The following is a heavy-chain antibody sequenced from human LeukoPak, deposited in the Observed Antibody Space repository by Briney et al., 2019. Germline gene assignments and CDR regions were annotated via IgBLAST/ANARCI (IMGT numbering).Heavy chain of an antibody. CDR3: ARDRNGDQRANAFDI. CDR1: GFTFTTCF. Sequence: GASVKVSCKASGFTFTTCFMHWVRQAPGQGLGWMGKINPGGDTTTYAQKFQGRITMTRDTSTSTVYMELSSLRSEDTAVYYCARDRNGDQRANAFDIWGQGTMVTVSS. J-gene: IGHJ3*02. D-gene: IGHD2-21*02. CDR2: INPGGDTT. V-gene: IGHV1-46*01.